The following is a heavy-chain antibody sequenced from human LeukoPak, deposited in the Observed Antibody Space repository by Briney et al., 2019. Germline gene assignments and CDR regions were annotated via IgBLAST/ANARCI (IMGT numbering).Heavy chain of an antibody. J-gene: IGHJ4*02. V-gene: IGHV3-49*04. CDR3: TRDYGGFDY. CDR1: GFTFGDYV. D-gene: IGHD4-23*01. Sequence: GGSLRLSCRTSGFTFGDYVMTWVRQAPGKGLEWVGFIRGKVYGGTTEYAASVKGRFIISRDDSKSIAYLQMNSLKTEDTAVYYCTRDYGGFDYWGQGTLVTVPS. CDR2: IRGKVYGGTT.